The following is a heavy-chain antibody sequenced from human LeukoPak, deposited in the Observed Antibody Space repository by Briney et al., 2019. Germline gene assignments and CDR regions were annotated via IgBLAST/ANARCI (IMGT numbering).Heavy chain of an antibody. CDR2: INHSGST. CDR1: GGSISSYY. J-gene: IGHJ4*02. Sequence: SETLSLTCTVSGGSISSYYWSWIRQPPGKGLEWIGEINHSGSTNYNPSLKSRVTISVDTSKNQFSLKLSSVTAADTAVYYCARVGIEYDFWSGYPDYFDYWGQGTLVTVSS. CDR3: ARVGIEYDFWSGYPDYFDY. D-gene: IGHD3-3*01. V-gene: IGHV4-34*01.